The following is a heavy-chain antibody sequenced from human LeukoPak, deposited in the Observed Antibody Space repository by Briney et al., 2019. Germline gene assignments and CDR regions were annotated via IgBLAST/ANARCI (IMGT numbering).Heavy chain of an antibody. D-gene: IGHD1-14*01. Sequence: GASVKASCKASGYTFTGNYMHWVRQAPGQGLEWIGWINPNNGDTNYAQKFQGRVTMTRDTSISTAYMDLSGLRPDDTAVYYCARATATAVDYWGQGSLVTVSS. CDR3: ARATATAVDY. CDR1: GYTFTGNY. J-gene: IGHJ4*02. V-gene: IGHV1-2*02. CDR2: INPNNGDT.